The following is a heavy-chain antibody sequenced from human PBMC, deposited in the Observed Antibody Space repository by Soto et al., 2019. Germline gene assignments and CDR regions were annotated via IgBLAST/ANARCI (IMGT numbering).Heavy chain of an antibody. CDR3: ATGSASGYDYSYYYGMDV. D-gene: IGHD5-12*01. CDR2: FDPEDGET. V-gene: IGHV1-24*01. Sequence: ASVKVSCKVSGYTLTELSMHWVRQAPGKGLEWMGGFDPEDGETIYAQKFQGRVTMTEDTSTDTAYMELSSLRSEDTAVYYCATGSASGYDYSYYYGMDVWGQGTTVTVSS. J-gene: IGHJ6*02. CDR1: GYTLTELS.